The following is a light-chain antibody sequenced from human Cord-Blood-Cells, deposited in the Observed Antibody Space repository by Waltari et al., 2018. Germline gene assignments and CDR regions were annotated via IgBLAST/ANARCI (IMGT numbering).Light chain of an antibody. CDR3: QQYNNWPFT. J-gene: IGKJ3*01. V-gene: IGKV3-15*01. CDR2: GAS. CDR1: QSVSSN. Sequence: ATLSCRASQSVSSNLAWYQQKPGQAPRLLIYGASTRATGIPARFSGSGSGTEFTLTISSLQSEEFAVYYCQQYNNWPFTFGPGTKVDIK.